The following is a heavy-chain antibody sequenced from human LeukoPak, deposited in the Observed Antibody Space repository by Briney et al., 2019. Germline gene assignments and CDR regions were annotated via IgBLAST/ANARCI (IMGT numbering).Heavy chain of an antibody. J-gene: IGHJ6*03. CDR3: TRAQYYDFWSVYYMDV. CDR2: IRSKAYSGTT. V-gene: IGHV3-49*03. D-gene: IGHD3-3*01. Sequence: TGGSRRLSCTASGFTFDDYAMSWFRQAPGKGLEWVGFIRSKAYSGTTEYAASVKGRFTISRDDSKSIAYLQMNSLKTEDTAVYYCTRAQYYDFWSVYYMDVWGKGTTVTVSS. CDR1: GFTFDDYA.